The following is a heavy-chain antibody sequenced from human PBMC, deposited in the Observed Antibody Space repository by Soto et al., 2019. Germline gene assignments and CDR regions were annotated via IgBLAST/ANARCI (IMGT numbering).Heavy chain of an antibody. D-gene: IGHD2-15*01. CDR3: ARDCTGGSCFCIY. V-gene: IGHV1-18*01. CDR1: GYTLTKYA. J-gene: IGHJ4*02. CDR2: INTYNGNS. Sequence: QVQLVQSAAEVKKPGASVKVSFKASGYTLTKYAISWVRQAPGQGPEWMGWINTYNGNSNYAQKFQGRVTMTTDTSTNTAYMELRSLTSDDTAVYYCARDCTGGSCFCIYWGQGTLVTVSS.